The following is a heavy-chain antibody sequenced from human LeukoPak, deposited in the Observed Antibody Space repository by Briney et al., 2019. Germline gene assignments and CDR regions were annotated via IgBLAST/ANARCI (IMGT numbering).Heavy chain of an antibody. CDR3: AGLRNYAFDY. CDR2: ISSSSTTI. D-gene: IGHD1-7*01. CDR1: RFTFSTSW. V-gene: IGHV3-48*04. J-gene: IGHJ4*02. Sequence: GGSLRLSCAASRFTFSTSWMNWVRQAPGKGLEWISYISSSSTTIYYADSVKGRVTISRDNAKNSAYLQMNSLRAEDTAVYFCAGLRNYAFDYWGQGALVTVSS.